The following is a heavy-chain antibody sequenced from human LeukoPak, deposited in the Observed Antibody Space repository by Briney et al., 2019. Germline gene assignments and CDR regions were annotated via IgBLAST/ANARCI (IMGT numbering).Heavy chain of an antibody. Sequence: GGSLRLSCAASGFTFSSYGMHWVRQAPGKGLEWVAVISYDGSNKYYADSVKGRFTISRDNSKNTLYLQMNSLRAEDTAVYYCAKAGGGDSSGLDAFDIWDQGTMVTVSS. CDR2: ISYDGSNK. V-gene: IGHV3-30*18. J-gene: IGHJ3*02. D-gene: IGHD3-22*01. CDR3: AKAGGGDSSGLDAFDI. CDR1: GFTFSSYG.